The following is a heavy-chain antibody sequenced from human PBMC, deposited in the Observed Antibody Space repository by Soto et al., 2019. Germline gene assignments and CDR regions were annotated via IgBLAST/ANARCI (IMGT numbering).Heavy chain of an antibody. CDR3: ARGYSGSYGHAFDI. CDR1: VGTFSSYA. V-gene: IGHV1-69*13. Sequence: GXSVKVSCKASVGTFSSYAISWVRQAPGQGLEWMGGIIPIFGTANYAQKFQGRVTITADESTSTAYMELSSLRSEDTAVYYCARGYSGSYGHAFDIWGQGTMVTVSS. J-gene: IGHJ3*02. CDR2: IIPIFGTA. D-gene: IGHD1-26*01.